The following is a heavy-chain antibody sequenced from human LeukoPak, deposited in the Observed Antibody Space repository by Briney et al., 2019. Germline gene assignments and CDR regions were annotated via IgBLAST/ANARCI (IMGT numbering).Heavy chain of an antibody. CDR1: GFAFGSEA. V-gene: IGHV3-23*01. CDR2: ISPGGGTT. D-gene: IGHD1-26*01. Sequence: GGSLRLSCAVSGFAFGSEAMSWVRQSPARGLEWVASISPGGGTTYYADYVKGRFTISRDNSNNTLYVQMNSLRAEDTAVYYCAKDSAWELLGHWGQGTLVTVSS. CDR3: AKDSAWELLGH. J-gene: IGHJ5*02.